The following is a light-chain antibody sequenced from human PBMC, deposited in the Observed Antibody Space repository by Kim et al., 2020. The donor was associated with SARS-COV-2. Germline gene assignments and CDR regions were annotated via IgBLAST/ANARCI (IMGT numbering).Light chain of an antibody. Sequence: GHSIIISCSGSSADIGSYDYVSWYQQHPGKAPKLLIYDVSNRPSGVSHRGSGSKSGSTASLTISGLQADDEADYYCASYTRSSTLVFGGGTKVTVL. V-gene: IGLV2-14*03. CDR1: SADIGSYDY. CDR2: DVS. CDR3: ASYTRSSTLV. J-gene: IGLJ3*02.